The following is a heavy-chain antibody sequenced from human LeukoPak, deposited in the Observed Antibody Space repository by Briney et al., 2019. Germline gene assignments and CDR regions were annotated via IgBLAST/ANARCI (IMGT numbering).Heavy chain of an antibody. V-gene: IGHV4-59*01. CDR2: IFYSGST. Sequence: PSATLSLTCTVSGGSISSYYWSWIRQPPGKGLEWIGYIFYSGSTNYNPSLKSRVTISVDTSKNQFSLKLSSVTAADTAVYYCARDWTYDSSGNGAFDIWGQGTMVTVSS. CDR3: ARDWTYDSSGNGAFDI. J-gene: IGHJ3*02. CDR1: GGSISSYY. D-gene: IGHD3-22*01.